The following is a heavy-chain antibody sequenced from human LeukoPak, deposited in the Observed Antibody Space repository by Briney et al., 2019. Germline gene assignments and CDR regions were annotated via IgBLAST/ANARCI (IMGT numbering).Heavy chain of an antibody. V-gene: IGHV1-18*01. Sequence: ASVKLSCKASGYTFTNYGITWVRQAPGQGLEWMGWISAFNGNTNYAQKLQGRVTMTIDKTTSTAYMELRSLRSDDTAVYYCARGGANCSGGRCPLNWFDPWGQGTPVTVSS. J-gene: IGHJ5*02. CDR1: GYTFTNYG. CDR2: ISAFNGNT. D-gene: IGHD2-15*01. CDR3: ARGGANCSGGRCPLNWFDP.